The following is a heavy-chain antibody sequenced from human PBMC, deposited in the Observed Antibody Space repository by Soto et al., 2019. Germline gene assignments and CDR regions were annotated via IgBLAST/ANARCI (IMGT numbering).Heavy chain of an antibody. CDR2: IYYSGST. J-gene: IGHJ4*02. D-gene: IGHD3-3*01. CDR1: GVSISSGGYY. CDR3: ATSYDFWLIDY. V-gene: IGHV4-31*03. Sequence: QVQLQESGPGLVKPSQTLSLTCTVSGVSISSGGYYWSWIRQLPGKGLEWIGYIYYSGSTYYNLSLKSRVTMSLDTSKNQFSLKLTSVTAADTAVYYCATSYDFWLIDYWGQGTLVTVSS.